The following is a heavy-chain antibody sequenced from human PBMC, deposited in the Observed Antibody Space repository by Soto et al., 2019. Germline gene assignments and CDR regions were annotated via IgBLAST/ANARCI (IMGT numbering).Heavy chain of an antibody. CDR1: GFTFINYW. V-gene: IGHV3-7*03. CDR2: IKQDGGEK. D-gene: IGHD1-26*01. J-gene: IGHJ5*02. CDR3: ARTKANKWFDP. Sequence: GSLRLSCAASGFTFINYWMSWVRLAPGKGLEWVANIKQDGGEKYYVDSVKSRFTISRDNAKNSLYLQMNSLRAEDTAVYYCARTKANKWFDPWGQGTLVTVSS.